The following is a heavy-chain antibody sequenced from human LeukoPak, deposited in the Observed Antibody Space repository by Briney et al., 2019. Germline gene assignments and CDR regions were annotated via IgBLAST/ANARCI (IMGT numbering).Heavy chain of an antibody. Sequence: GGSLRLSCAASGFTVSNNYMSWVRQAPGKGLEWVSILYSGGSTNYADSVKGRFTISRDNSKNTVYVQMNSLRAEDAAVYFCARVSIAGVGFDYWGQGTLVTVSS. CDR3: ARVSIAGVGFDY. J-gene: IGHJ4*02. D-gene: IGHD3-10*01. CDR2: LYSGGST. V-gene: IGHV3-66*01. CDR1: GFTVSNNY.